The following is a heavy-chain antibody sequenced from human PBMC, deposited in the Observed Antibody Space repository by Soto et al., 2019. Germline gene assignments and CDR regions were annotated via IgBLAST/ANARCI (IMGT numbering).Heavy chain of an antibody. D-gene: IGHD6-13*01. CDR1: GGSISSNY. J-gene: IGHJ4*02. Sequence: SETLSLTCTVSGGSISSNYWTWIRQPPGKGLEWIGYVYNSGSTNYNPSLKSRITISEDTSKSQFSLKVNSMTAADTAVYYCARYRREAVAGYALDNWGQGILVTVSS. CDR3: ARYRREAVAGYALDN. CDR2: VYNSGST. V-gene: IGHV4-59*01.